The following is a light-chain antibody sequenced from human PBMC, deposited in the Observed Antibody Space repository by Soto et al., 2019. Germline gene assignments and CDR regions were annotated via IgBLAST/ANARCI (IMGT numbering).Light chain of an antibody. CDR3: EQANSCPPLYT. CDR2: AAS. Sequence: DIQMTQSPSSVSASVGDRVTITCRASQGISNWLAWYQQKPGKAPKLLIYAASSLQPGGPSRFSVSGSGTDFTLTISSLQPEDFATYYCEQANSCPPLYTFGQGTKLEIK. V-gene: IGKV1D-12*01. CDR1: QGISNW. J-gene: IGKJ2*01.